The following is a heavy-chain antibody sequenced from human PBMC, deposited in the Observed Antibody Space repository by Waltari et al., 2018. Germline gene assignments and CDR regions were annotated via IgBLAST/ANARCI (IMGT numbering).Heavy chain of an antibody. CDR2: IYYSGST. J-gene: IGHJ4*02. D-gene: IGHD4-17*01. V-gene: IGHV4-59*11. CDR3: ARDHKAYGDFDPYFDY. CDR1: GGSLSSHH. Sequence: QVQLQESGPGLVKPSETLSLTCTASGGSLSSHHWSWIRHPPGKGLEWIGYIYYSGSTNYNPSLKSRVTISVDTSKNQFSLKLSSVTAADTAVYYCARDHKAYGDFDPYFDYWGQGTLVTVSS.